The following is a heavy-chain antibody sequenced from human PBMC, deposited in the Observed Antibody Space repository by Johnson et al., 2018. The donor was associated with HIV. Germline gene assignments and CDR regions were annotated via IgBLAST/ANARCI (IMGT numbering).Heavy chain of an antibody. D-gene: IGHD2-15*01. V-gene: IGHV3-74*01. CDR2: VNNDGGDT. Sequence: VQLVEFGGGLVQPGGSLRLSCAVSGFTFSNYWMHWVRQAPGKGLVWVSRVNNDGGDTIYADSVKGRFTISRDNAKNTLYLQMNSLRAEDTAVYYCARGPHEVVVVAATSAFDIWGQGTMVTVSS. J-gene: IGHJ3*02. CDR3: ARGPHEVVVVAATSAFDI. CDR1: GFTFSNYW.